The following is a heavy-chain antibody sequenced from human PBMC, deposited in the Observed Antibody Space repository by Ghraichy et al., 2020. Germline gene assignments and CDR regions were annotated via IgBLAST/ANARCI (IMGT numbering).Heavy chain of an antibody. Sequence: GESLNISCAASGFTFSSYAMSWVRQAPGKGLEWVSAISGSGGSTYYADSVMGRFTISRDNSKNTLYLQMNSLRAEDTAVYFCAKEALDSSGYYPPFYDLWGRGTLVTVSS. V-gene: IGHV3-23*01. CDR2: ISGSGGST. J-gene: IGHJ2*01. CDR1: GFTFSSYA. D-gene: IGHD3-22*01. CDR3: AKEALDSSGYYPPFYDL.